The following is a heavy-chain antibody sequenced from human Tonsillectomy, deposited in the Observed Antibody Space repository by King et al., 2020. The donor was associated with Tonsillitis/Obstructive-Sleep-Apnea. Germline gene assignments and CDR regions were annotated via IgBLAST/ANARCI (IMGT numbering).Heavy chain of an antibody. J-gene: IGHJ3*02. CDR3: ARGYCSSTSCYSRRNAFDI. V-gene: IGHV3-13*04. CDR2: IGSAGDT. Sequence: VQLVESGGGLVQPGGSLRLSCAASGFTFSSYDMHWVRQATGKGLEWVSVIGSAGDTYYPGSVNGRFTISRENAKNSLYLQMNILRAGDTAVYYCARGYCSSTSCYSRRNAFDIWGQGTMVTVSS. D-gene: IGHD2-2*01. CDR1: GFTFSSYD.